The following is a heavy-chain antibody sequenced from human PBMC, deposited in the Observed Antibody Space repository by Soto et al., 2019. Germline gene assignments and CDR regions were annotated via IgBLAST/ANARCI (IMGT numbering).Heavy chain of an antibody. J-gene: IGHJ6*02. Sequence: GALRVSCIASGFTFGEYAMSWFRQAPGKGLEWVGFIRSKVYGGTTEYAASVKGRFTISRDDSISIAYLQMNSLKTEDTAVYYCTSTIFGVVIPGGYYYGMDVWGQGTTVTVSS. CDR2: IRSKVYGGTT. D-gene: IGHD3-3*01. CDR1: GFTFGEYA. V-gene: IGHV3-49*03. CDR3: TSTIFGVVIPGGYYYGMDV.